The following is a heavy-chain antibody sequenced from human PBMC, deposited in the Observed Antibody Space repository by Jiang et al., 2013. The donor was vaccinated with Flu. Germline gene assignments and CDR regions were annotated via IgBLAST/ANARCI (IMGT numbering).Heavy chain of an antibody. CDR2: IYYSGST. V-gene: IGHV4-59*01. CDR1: GGSISSYY. D-gene: IGHD3-22*01. Sequence: GLLKPSETLSLTCTVSGGSISSYYWSWIRQPPGKGLEWIGYIYYSGSTNYNPSLKSRVTISVDTSKNQFSLKLSSVTAADTAVYYCAREDYYDSSGYYSWGQGTLVTVSS. CDR3: AREDYYDSSGYYS. J-gene: IGHJ4*02.